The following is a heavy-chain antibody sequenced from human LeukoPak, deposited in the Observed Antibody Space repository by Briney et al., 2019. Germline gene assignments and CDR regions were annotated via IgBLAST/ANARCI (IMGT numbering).Heavy chain of an antibody. CDR2: ISSSSSYI. Sequence: NPGGSLRLSCAASGFTFSSYSMNWVRQAPGKGLEWVSSISSSSSYIYYADSVKGRFTISRDNAKNSLYLQMNSLRAEDTAVHYCARGDPYYYDSSGYRSWDYWGQGTLVTVSS. CDR3: ARGDPYYYDSSGYRSWDY. V-gene: IGHV3-21*01. CDR1: GFTFSSYS. J-gene: IGHJ4*02. D-gene: IGHD3-22*01.